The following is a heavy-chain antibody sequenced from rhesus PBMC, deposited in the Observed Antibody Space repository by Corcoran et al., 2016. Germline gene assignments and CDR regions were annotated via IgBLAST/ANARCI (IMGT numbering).Heavy chain of an antibody. Sequence: QVQLQESGPGLVKPSETLSLTCAVSGGSISSGYYYWSWIRQPPGKGLEWIGYITNSGSTSYNPSLKSRVTISRDTSKNQFSLKLSSVTAADTAVYYCAIHVDTATVHWGQGVLVTVSS. D-gene: IGHD5-12*01. J-gene: IGHJ4*01. V-gene: IGHV4-122*02. CDR1: GGSISSGYYY. CDR2: ITNSGST. CDR3: AIHVDTATVH.